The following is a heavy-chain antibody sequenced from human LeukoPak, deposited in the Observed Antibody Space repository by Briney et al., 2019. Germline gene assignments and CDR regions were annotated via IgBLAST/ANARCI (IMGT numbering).Heavy chain of an antibody. CDR1: EYTFSGHE. Sequence: ASVKVSCKASEYTFSGHEINWVRQAAGQGLEWMGWMNPNLGHTGYAQQFRGRVTMTRNASIGTAYMELTGLRSEDTAVYYCARGIGTWGQGSLVTVSS. CDR2: MNPNLGHT. V-gene: IGHV1-8*01. J-gene: IGHJ5*02. D-gene: IGHD1-26*01. CDR3: ARGIGT.